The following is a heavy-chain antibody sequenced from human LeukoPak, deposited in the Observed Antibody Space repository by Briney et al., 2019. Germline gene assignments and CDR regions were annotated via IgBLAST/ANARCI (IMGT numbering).Heavy chain of an antibody. Sequence: GGSLRLSCAASGFTFSSYPMHWVRQAPGKGLEWVAVISYDGTDKYFADSVKGRFTISRDSSKNTLYLQMNSPRAEDTAVYYCARGLDLDYWGQGTLVTVSS. CDR3: ARGLDLDY. CDR2: ISYDGTDK. CDR1: GFTFSSYP. J-gene: IGHJ4*02. V-gene: IGHV3-30*14. D-gene: IGHD6-6*01.